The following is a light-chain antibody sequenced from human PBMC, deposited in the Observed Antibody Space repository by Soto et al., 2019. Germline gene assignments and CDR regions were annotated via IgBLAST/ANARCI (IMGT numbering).Light chain of an antibody. CDR3: QQYNDRPPIT. J-gene: IGKJ5*01. V-gene: IGKV3-15*01. CDR1: QRVDNN. CDR2: GSF. Sequence: EIVMTQSPVTLSASPGESATLSCRASQRVDNNVAWYQQKPGQAPRLLIVGSFARATGIPARFSGSGSGSEFTLTISALQSEDFAIYYCQQYNDRPPITFGQGTRLEIK.